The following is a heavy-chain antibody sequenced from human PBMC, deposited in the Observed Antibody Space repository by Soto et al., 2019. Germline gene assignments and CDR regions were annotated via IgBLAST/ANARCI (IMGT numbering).Heavy chain of an antibody. Sequence: ASVKGSCKASGYTFTSYDINWVRQATGQGLEWMGWMNPNSGNTGYAQKFQGRVTMTRNTSISTAYMELSSLRSEDTAVYYCARGWSGMYGDAFDIWGQGTMVTVSS. CDR1: GYTFTSYD. J-gene: IGHJ3*02. CDR3: ARGWSGMYGDAFDI. CDR2: MNPNSGNT. D-gene: IGHD2-8*01. V-gene: IGHV1-8*01.